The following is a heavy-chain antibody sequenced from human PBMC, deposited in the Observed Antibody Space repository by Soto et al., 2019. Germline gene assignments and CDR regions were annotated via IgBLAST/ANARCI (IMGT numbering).Heavy chain of an antibody. CDR1: GFTFSSYS. CDR2: ISDNSRYI. V-gene: IGHV3-21*06. CDR3: ARESGSHAALSY. D-gene: IGHD1-26*01. Sequence: EVQLVESGGGLVKPGGSLRLFCAASGFTFSSYSLNWVRQAPGKGLEWVSSISDNSRYIYYADSVKGRFTISRDNAKNSLYLQMNSLRAEDTGVYYCARESGSHAALSYWGQGTLVTVSS. J-gene: IGHJ4*02.